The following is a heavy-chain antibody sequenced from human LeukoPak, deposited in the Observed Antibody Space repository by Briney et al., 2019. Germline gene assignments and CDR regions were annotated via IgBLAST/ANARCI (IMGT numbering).Heavy chain of an antibody. CDR1: GFTFKLYW. D-gene: IGHD2-15*01. J-gene: IGHJ5*02. V-gene: IGHV3-74*01. Sequence: GGSLRFSCAASGFTFKLYWMHWVRQVPGKRPVWVSRINDDGSDTIYADSVRGRFTISRDDAKNTVYLQMNNLRAEDTAVYYCVRGGPSTWSWGQGTLVTVSS. CDR3: VRGGPSTWS. CDR2: INDDGSDT.